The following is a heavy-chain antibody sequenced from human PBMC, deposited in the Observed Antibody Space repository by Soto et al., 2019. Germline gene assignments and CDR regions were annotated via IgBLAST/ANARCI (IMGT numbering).Heavy chain of an antibody. CDR2: ISYDGSNK. V-gene: IGHV3-30-3*01. Sequence: GGSLRLSCAASGFTFSSYAMHWVRQAPGKGLEWVAVISYDGSNKYYADSVKGRFTISRDNSKNTLYLQMNSLRAEDTAVYYCARDRNDFWSGSLDYWGQGTLVTVSS. D-gene: IGHD3-3*01. CDR3: ARDRNDFWSGSLDY. CDR1: GFTFSSYA. J-gene: IGHJ4*02.